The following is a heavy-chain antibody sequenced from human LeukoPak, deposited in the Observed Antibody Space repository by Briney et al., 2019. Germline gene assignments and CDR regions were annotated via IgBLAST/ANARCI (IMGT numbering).Heavy chain of an antibody. CDR1: GGTFSSYA. CDR2: IIPIFGTA. Sequence: SVKVSCKASGGTFSSYAISWVRQAPGQGLEWMGGIIPIFGTANYAQKFQDRVTITADESTSTAYMELSSLRSEDTAVYYCAAYWLFLGNYFDYWGQGTLVTVSS. CDR3: AAYWLFLGNYFDY. J-gene: IGHJ4*02. D-gene: IGHD3-22*01. V-gene: IGHV1-69*13.